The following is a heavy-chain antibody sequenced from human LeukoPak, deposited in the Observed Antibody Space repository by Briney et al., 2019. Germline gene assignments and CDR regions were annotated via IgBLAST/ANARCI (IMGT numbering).Heavy chain of an antibody. Sequence: LSGGSLRLTCAASGFTFGDYWMNWVRQAPGKGLEWVANIKQDGSDKAYVDSVRGRFTISRDNAKNSLYLQMTSLRAEDTAVYYCAKVRDRRDGYNFYFYYYMDVWGKGTTVTVSS. CDR2: IKQDGSDK. V-gene: IGHV3-7*01. CDR1: GFTFGDYW. J-gene: IGHJ6*03. CDR3: AKVRDRRDGYNFYFYYYMDV. D-gene: IGHD5-24*01.